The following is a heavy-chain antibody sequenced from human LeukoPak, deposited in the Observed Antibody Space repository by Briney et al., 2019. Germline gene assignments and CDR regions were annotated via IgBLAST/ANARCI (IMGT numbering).Heavy chain of an antibody. J-gene: IGHJ6*03. D-gene: IGHD3-10*01. Sequence: GGSLRLSCAASGFTFSSYGMHWVRQAPGKGLEWVAFIRYDGSNKYYADSVKGRFTISRDNSKNTLYLQMNSLRAEDTAVYYCAKRPSYYYGSGSFPGNYYYYYMDVWGKGTTVTISS. CDR1: GFTFSSYG. CDR3: AKRPSYYYGSGSFPGNYYYYYMDV. CDR2: IRYDGSNK. V-gene: IGHV3-30*02.